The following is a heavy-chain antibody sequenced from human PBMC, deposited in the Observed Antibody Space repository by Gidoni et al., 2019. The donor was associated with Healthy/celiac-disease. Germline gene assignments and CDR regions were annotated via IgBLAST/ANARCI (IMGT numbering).Heavy chain of an antibody. J-gene: IGHJ6*02. V-gene: IGHV3-30-3*01. CDR3: AREYVRGGRFGVTKGMDV. Sequence: QVQLVESGGGVVQPGRSLRLSCAASGFTFSSYAMHWVRQAPGKGLEWVAVISYDGSNKYYADSVKGRFTISRDNSKNTLYLQMNSLRAEDTAVYYCAREYVRGGRFGVTKGMDVWGQGTTVTVSS. D-gene: IGHD3-10*01. CDR1: GFTFSSYA. CDR2: ISYDGSNK.